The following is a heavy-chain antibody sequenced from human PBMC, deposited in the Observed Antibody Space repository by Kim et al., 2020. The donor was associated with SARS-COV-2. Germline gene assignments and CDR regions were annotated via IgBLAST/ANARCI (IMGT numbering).Heavy chain of an antibody. Sequence: GGSLRLSCAASGFTFSSYEMNWVRQAPGKGLEWVSYISSSGSTIYYADSVKGRFTISRDNAKNSLYLQMNSLRAEDTAVYYCARGGFNWNRGYYYYGMDVWGQGTTVTVSS. V-gene: IGHV3-48*03. J-gene: IGHJ6*02. D-gene: IGHD1-20*01. CDR3: ARGGFNWNRGYYYYGMDV. CDR1: GFTFSSYE. CDR2: ISSSGSTI.